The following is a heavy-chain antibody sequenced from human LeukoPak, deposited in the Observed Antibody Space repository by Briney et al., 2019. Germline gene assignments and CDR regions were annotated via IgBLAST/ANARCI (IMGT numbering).Heavy chain of an antibody. D-gene: IGHD3-3*01. CDR3: ARCDFWSGYPFDY. Sequence: GGSLRLSCAASGFTFSSYWMSWVRRAPGKGLEWVANIKQDGSEKYYVDSVKGRFTISRDNAKNSLYLQMNSLRAEDTAVYYCARCDFWSGYPFDYWGQGTLVTVSS. CDR2: IKQDGSEK. CDR1: GFTFSSYW. J-gene: IGHJ4*02. V-gene: IGHV3-7*01.